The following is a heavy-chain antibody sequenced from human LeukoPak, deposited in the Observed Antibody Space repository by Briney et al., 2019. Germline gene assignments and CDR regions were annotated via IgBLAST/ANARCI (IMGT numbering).Heavy chain of an antibody. CDR3: AKDYYDSSGYDDGFDI. Sequence: SETLSLTCTVSGGSISSSSYYWGWIRQPPGKGLEWIGSIYYSGSTYYNPSLKSRVTISVDTTKNQFSLKLSSVTAADTAVYYCAKDYYDSSGYDDGFDIWGQGTMVTVSS. CDR2: IYYSGST. J-gene: IGHJ3*02. V-gene: IGHV4-39*07. CDR1: GGSISSSSYY. D-gene: IGHD3-22*01.